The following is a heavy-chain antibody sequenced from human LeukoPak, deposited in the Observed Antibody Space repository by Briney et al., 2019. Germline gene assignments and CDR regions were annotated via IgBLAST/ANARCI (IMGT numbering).Heavy chain of an antibody. CDR1: GYTFTRYG. Sequence: SVKVSCKACGYTFTRYGISWVRQAPGQGLEWMGWISAYNGNTNYAQKLQGRVTMTTDTSTSTAYMELRSLRSDDTAVYYCARSGDSYGTGDYWGQGTLVTVSS. V-gene: IGHV1-18*04. CDR3: ARSGDSYGTGDY. D-gene: IGHD5-18*01. J-gene: IGHJ4*02. CDR2: ISAYNGNT.